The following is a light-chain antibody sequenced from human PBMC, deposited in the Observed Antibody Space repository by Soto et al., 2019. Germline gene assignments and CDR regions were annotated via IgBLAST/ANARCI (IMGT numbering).Light chain of an antibody. Sequence: QSVLTQPPSVSEAPGQRVTISCTGTSSDIGAGYDVHWYQQLPGAAPKLLIYSNAIRPSGVPDRFSGSKSGTSASLAITGLRAEDEADYYCSSYTGGSPSYVFGTGTKLTVL. CDR3: SSYTGGSPSYV. CDR1: SSDIGAGYD. V-gene: IGLV1-40*01. CDR2: SNA. J-gene: IGLJ1*01.